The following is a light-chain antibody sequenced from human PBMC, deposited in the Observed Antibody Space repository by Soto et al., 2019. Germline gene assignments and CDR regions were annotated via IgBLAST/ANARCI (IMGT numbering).Light chain of an antibody. Sequence: QSVLTQPPSVSGAPGQRVTISCTGSSSNIGAGYDVHWYQQLPGTAPKLLIYGNSNRPSGVPDRFSGSKSGTSASLVITGLQAEDEADYYCQYYDSSLSGLVFGTGTKVTVL. V-gene: IGLV1-40*01. J-gene: IGLJ1*01. CDR1: SSNIGAGYD. CDR2: GNS. CDR3: QYYDSSLSGLV.